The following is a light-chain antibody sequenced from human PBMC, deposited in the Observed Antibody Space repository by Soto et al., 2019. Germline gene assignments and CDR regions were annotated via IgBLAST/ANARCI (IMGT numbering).Light chain of an antibody. Sequence: DIQMTQSPSTLSASVGDRVTITCRASQTLSRWLAWYRHKPGKAPRVLIYKASSLADGVPSRFSGSGSGTDFTLTISNLQPDDFATYYCQQYNNYFPWTFGQGTKVEL. V-gene: IGKV1-5*03. CDR1: QTLSRW. CDR2: KAS. CDR3: QQYNNYFPWT. J-gene: IGKJ1*01.